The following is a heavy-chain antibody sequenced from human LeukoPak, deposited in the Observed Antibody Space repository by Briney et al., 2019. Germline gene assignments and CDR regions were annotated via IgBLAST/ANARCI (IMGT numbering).Heavy chain of an antibody. D-gene: IGHD3-3*01. V-gene: IGHV4-59*01. CDR1: GGSISSYY. CDR2: IYYSGST. CDR3: ARAYDFWSGYYVFDY. J-gene: IGHJ4*02. Sequence: SETLSLTCTVSGGSISSYYWSWIRQPPGKGLEWTGYIYYSGSTNYNPSLKSRVTISVDTSKNQFSLKLSSVTAADTAVYYCARAYDFWSGYYVFDYWGQGTLVTVSS.